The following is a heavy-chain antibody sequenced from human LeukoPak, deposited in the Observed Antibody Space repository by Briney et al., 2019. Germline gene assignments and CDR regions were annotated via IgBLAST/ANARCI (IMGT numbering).Heavy chain of an antibody. CDR1: GGTFSSYA. CDR2: IIPIFGTA. V-gene: IGHV1-69*05. CDR3: ARDKPPWVNAFDI. J-gene: IGHJ3*02. Sequence: SVKVSCKASGGTFSSYAISWVRQAPGQGLEWMGGIIPIFGTANYAQKFQGRVTITTDESTSTAYMEPSSLRSEDTAVYYCARDKPPWVNAFDIWGQGTMVTVSS. D-gene: IGHD1-14*01.